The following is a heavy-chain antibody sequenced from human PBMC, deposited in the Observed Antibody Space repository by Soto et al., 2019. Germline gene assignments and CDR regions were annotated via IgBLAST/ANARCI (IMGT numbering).Heavy chain of an antibody. Sequence: EVQLVESGGVVVQPGGSLRLSCAASGFTFDDYTMHWVRQAPGKGLEWVSLISWDGGSTYYADSVKGRFTISRDNSKTSLYLQMNSLRTEDTALYYCAKGKVVATIKYYYYGMDVWGQGTTVTVSS. J-gene: IGHJ6*02. D-gene: IGHD5-12*01. CDR3: AKGKVVATIKYYYYGMDV. CDR1: GFTFDDYT. CDR2: ISWDGGST. V-gene: IGHV3-43*01.